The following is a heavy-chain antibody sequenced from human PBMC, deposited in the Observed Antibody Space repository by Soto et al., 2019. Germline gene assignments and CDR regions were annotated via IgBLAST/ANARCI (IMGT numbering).Heavy chain of an antibody. CDR1: GFTFSSYA. CDR3: AKVGGPSMIVVVTMPDAFDI. Sequence: EVQLLESGGGLVQPGGSLRLSCAASGFTFSSYAMSWVRQAPGKGLEWVSAISGSGGSTYYADSVKGRFTISRDNSKNTLYLQMNSLRAEDTAVYYCAKVGGPSMIVVVTMPDAFDIWGQGTMVTVSS. CDR2: ISGSGGST. J-gene: IGHJ3*02. D-gene: IGHD3-22*01. V-gene: IGHV3-23*01.